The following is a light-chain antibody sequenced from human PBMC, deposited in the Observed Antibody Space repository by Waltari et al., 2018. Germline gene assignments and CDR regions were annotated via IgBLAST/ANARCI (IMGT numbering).Light chain of an antibody. CDR2: DAS. V-gene: IGKV3-11*01. J-gene: IGKJ4*01. CDR1: QSVSSY. CDR3: QQRSNWPPLT. Sequence: EIVLTQSPATLSLSPGERATLSCRASQSVSSYLAWYQQKPGQAPRLLIYDASNRATGIPARVSGSGSGTDFTLTISSLEPEDFAVYYCQQRSNWPPLTFGGGTKVEIK.